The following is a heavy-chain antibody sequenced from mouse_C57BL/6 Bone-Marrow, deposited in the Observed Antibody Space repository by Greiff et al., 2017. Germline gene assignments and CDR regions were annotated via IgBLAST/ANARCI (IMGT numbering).Heavy chain of an antibody. CDR2: IDPSDSYT. V-gene: IGHV1-59*01. D-gene: IGHD2-4*01. CDR3: ARTYYDYEGCAY. Sequence: QVQLQQPGAELVRPGTSVKLSCKASGYTFTSYWMHWVKQRPGQGLEWIGVIDPSDSYTNYNQKFKGKATLTVDTSSSTAYMQLSSLTSEDSAVYYCARTYYDYEGCAYWGQGTLVTVSA. CDR1: GYTFTSYW. J-gene: IGHJ3*01.